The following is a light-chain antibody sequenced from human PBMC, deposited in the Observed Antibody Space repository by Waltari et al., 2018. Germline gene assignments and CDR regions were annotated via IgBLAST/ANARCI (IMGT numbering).Light chain of an antibody. Sequence: ETVMTQPPATLSVSPGERATLSCRASQSVSSNVAWYQQKPGQAPGLLIYGASTRATGIPARFSGSGSGTEFTLTISSLQSEDFAVYYCQQYNNWPPGTFGQGTKVEIK. V-gene: IGKV3-15*01. CDR2: GAS. CDR3: QQYNNWPPGT. CDR1: QSVSSN. J-gene: IGKJ1*01.